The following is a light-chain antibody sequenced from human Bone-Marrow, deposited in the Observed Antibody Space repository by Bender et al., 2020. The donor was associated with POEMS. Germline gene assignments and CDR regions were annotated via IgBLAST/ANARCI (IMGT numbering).Light chain of an antibody. J-gene: IGLJ3*02. V-gene: IGLV2-14*03. Sequence: QSALTQPASVSGSPGQSITISCTGTSSYFRTYNYVSWYQQHPAKAPKLIIYDVSNRPSGVSNRFSGSKSGNTASLTISGPQPEDEAVYYCSSYTSSSTWVFGGGTKLTVL. CDR1: SSYFRTYNY. CDR3: SSYTSSSTWV. CDR2: DVS.